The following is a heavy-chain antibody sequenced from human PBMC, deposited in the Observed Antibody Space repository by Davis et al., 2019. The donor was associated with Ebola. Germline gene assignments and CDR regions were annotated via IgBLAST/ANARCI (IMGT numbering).Heavy chain of an antibody. CDR2: INPSGGST. CDR1: GYTFTSYY. D-gene: IGHD3-3*01. J-gene: IGHJ4*02. V-gene: IGHV1-46*01. CDR3: ARETDFGVVIIHGFDY. Sequence: ASVKVSCKASGYTFTSYYMHWVRQAPGQGLEWMGIINPSGGSTSYAQKFQGRVTMTRDTSTSTVYMELSSLRSEDTAEYYCARETDFGVVIIHGFDYWGQGTLVTVSS.